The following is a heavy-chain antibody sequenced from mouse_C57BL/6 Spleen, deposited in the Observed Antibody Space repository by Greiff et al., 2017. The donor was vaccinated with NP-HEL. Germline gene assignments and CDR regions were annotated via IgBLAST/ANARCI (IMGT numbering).Heavy chain of an antibody. CDR2: INYDGSST. CDR1: GFTFSDYY. Sequence: EVKLVESEGGLVQPGSSMKLSCTASGFTFSDYYMDWVRQVPEKGLEWVANINYDGSSTYYLDSLKSRFIFSRDNAKNILYLQMSSLKSEDTATYYCARDDGYYGFAYWGQGTLVTVSA. J-gene: IGHJ3*01. CDR3: ARDDGYYGFAY. D-gene: IGHD2-3*01. V-gene: IGHV5-16*01.